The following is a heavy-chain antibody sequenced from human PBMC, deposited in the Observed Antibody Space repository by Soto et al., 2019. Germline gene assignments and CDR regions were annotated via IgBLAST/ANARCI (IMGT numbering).Heavy chain of an antibody. CDR2: IYPGDSDT. CDR3: ARHGEDGQTKLRLNWFDP. D-gene: IGHD1-1*01. CDR1: GYNFSGYW. J-gene: IGHJ5*02. V-gene: IGHV5-51*01. Sequence: GESLKISCTVLGYNFSGYWIAWVRQMPGIVLEYIGIIYPGDSDTRYSSSFQGQVTISADKSISTAYLQWNSLEASDSAMYYCARHGEDGQTKLRLNWFDPWSKGTLVTVSS.